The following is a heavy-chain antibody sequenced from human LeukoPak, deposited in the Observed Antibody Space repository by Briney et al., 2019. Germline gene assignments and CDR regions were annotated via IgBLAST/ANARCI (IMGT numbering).Heavy chain of an antibody. CDR2: MNPNSGNT. D-gene: IGHD2-2*01. J-gene: IGHJ5*02. V-gene: IGHV1-8*01. Sequence: GASVKVSCKASGYTFTSYDINWVRQATGQGLEWMGWMNPNSGNTNYAQKLQGRVTMTTDTSTSTAYMELRSLRSDDTAVYYCARGAFSSTSLDPWGQGTLVTVSS. CDR1: GYTFTSYD. CDR3: ARGAFSSTSLDP.